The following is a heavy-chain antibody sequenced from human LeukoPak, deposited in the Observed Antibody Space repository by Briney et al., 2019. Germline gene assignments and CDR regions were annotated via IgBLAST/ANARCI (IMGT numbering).Heavy chain of an antibody. D-gene: IGHD1-26*01. CDR2: LYYGGST. Sequence: SETLSLTCTVSGDYINNSSFHWGWIRQAPGKGLEWIGTLYYGGSTSYNPSLKTRVTISVDTSKNQFSLKLSSVTAADTAVYYCAREIVGAHPAFDPWGQGTLVTVSS. J-gene: IGHJ5*02. CDR3: AREIVGAHPAFDP. CDR1: GDYINNSSFH. V-gene: IGHV4-39*07.